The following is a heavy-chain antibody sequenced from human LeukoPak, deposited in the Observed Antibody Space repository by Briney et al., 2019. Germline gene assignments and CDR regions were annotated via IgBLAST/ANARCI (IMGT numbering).Heavy chain of an antibody. CDR3: AREDSASGRGLDP. CDR2: IYVDGST. V-gene: IGHV4-4*07. J-gene: IGHJ5*02. CDR1: GGSISTYY. D-gene: IGHD3-10*01. Sequence: SETLSLTCTVSGGSISTYYWSWIRQAAGKGLEWIGRIYVDGSTNYNPSLKSRVTMSVDTSKNQFSLNLSSVTAADTAVYYCAREDSASGRGLDPWGQGTLVTVSS.